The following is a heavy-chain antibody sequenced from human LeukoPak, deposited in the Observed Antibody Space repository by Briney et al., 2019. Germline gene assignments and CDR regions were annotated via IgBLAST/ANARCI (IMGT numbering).Heavy chain of an antibody. J-gene: IGHJ3*02. CDR3: ARGRYNRFSCSSTSCYLDAFDI. V-gene: IGHV4-34*01. D-gene: IGHD2-2*01. CDR2: INHSGST. Sequence: SETLSLTCAVYGGSFSGYYWSWIRQPPVKGLEWIGEINHSGSTNYNPSLKSRVTISVDTSKNQFSLKLSSVTAADTAVYYCARGRYNRFSCSSTSCYLDAFDIWGQGTMVTVSS. CDR1: GGSFSGYY.